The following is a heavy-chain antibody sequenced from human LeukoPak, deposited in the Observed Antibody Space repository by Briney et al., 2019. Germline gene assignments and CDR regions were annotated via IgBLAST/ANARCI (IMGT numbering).Heavy chain of an antibody. J-gene: IGHJ4*02. D-gene: IGHD6-19*01. Sequence: PSETLSLTCVVYGDSFSDYYWSWIRQPPGKGLEWIGEINHSGSTNYNPSLKSRVIISVDTSKNQFSLKLSSVTAADTAVYYCAREISSGWFDYWGQGTLVTVSS. CDR2: INHSGST. CDR1: GDSFSDYY. V-gene: IGHV4-34*01. CDR3: AREISSGWFDY.